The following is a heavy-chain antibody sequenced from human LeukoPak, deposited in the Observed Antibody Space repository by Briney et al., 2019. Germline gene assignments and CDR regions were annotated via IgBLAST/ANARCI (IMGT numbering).Heavy chain of an antibody. CDR3: ARGHCSSTSCYEYYFDY. J-gene: IGHJ4*02. CDR1: GYSFTSYW. D-gene: IGHD2-2*01. V-gene: IGHV5-51*01. CDR2: IYPGDSDT. Sequence: GESLKISCKGSGYSFTSYWIGWVRQMPGKGLEWMGIIYPGDSDTTYSPSFQGQVTISADKSISTAYLQWSSLKASDTAMYYCARGHCSSTSCYEYYFDYWGQGTLVTVSS.